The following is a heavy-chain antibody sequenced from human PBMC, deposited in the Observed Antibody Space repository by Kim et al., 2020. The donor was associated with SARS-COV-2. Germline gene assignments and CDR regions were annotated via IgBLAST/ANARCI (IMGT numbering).Heavy chain of an antibody. V-gene: IGHV3-48*02. J-gene: IGHJ4*02. D-gene: IGHD3-16*01. CDR2: ISSTGSII. Sequence: GGSLRLSCAASGFTFSSYAMTWVRQGPGKGLEWVSFISSTGSIIYYADSVEGRFTISRDNAKNSVSLQMNSLRDEDTAMYYCASRGDYIDFWGQGTLVTV. CDR3: ASRGDYIDF. CDR1: GFTFSSYA.